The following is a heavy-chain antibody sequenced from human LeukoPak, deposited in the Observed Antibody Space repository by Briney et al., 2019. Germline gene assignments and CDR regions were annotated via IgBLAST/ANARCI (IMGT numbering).Heavy chain of an antibody. CDR2: ITSSSAHI. CDR1: GFTFGSQT. J-gene: IGHJ4*02. D-gene: IGHD6-19*01. Sequence: PGGSLRLSCLGSGFTFGSQTMSWVRQAPGKGLEWVSSITSSSAHIYYADSLEGRFIISRDNAKNSLFLQMNNLTSEDTALYYCARETVVGSNYWGQGTPVTVSS. CDR3: ARETVVGSNY. V-gene: IGHV3-21*06.